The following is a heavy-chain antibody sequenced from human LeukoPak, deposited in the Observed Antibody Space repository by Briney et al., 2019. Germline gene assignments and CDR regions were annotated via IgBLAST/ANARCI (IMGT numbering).Heavy chain of an antibody. Sequence: ASVKVSCKASGYTFTSYDINWVRQATGQGLEWMGWMNVNSGNTGYAQKFQGRVTMTRSTSISTAYMELSSLRSEDTAVYYCARGGGYCSSTSCYARPNYFDYWGQGTLVTVSS. CDR1: GYTFTSYD. CDR3: ARGGGYCSSTSCYARPNYFDY. J-gene: IGHJ4*02. V-gene: IGHV1-8*01. D-gene: IGHD2-2*01. CDR2: MNVNSGNT.